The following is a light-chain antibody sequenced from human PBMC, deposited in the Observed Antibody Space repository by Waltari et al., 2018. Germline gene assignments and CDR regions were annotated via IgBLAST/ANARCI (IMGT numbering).Light chain of an antibody. Sequence: SYVLTQPPSVSVAPGKKARITCGGNNIGGKSVHWYQQKPGQAPVLVVYDDSGRPSGIPERFSGSNSGNTATLTISRVEAGDEADYYCQVWDSSSDHPVVFGGGTKLTVL. J-gene: IGLJ2*01. CDR1: NIGGKS. CDR2: DDS. V-gene: IGLV3-21*03. CDR3: QVWDSSSDHPVV.